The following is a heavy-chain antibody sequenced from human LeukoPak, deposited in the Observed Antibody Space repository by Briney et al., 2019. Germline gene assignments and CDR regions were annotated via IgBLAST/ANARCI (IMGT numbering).Heavy chain of an antibody. CDR2: INHSGST. CDR3: ARSRFSSGYYFPWYMDV. J-gene: IGHJ6*03. CDR1: GYSISSGYY. V-gene: IGHV4-38-2*02. Sequence: SETLSLTCTVSGYSISSGYYWSWIRQPPGKGLEWIGEINHSGSTNYNPSLKSRVTISVDTSKNQFSLKLSSVTAADTAVYYCARSRFSSGYYFPWYMDVWGKGTTVTVSS. D-gene: IGHD3-22*01.